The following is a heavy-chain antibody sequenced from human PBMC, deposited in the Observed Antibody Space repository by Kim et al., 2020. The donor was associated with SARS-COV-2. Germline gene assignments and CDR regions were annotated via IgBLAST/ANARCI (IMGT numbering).Heavy chain of an antibody. D-gene: IGHD2-15*01. J-gene: IGHJ4*01. CDR2: ISYDGSNK. Sequence: GGSLRLSCAASGFTFSSYGMHWVRQAPGKGLEWVAVISYDGSNKYYADSVKGRFTISRDNSKNTLYLQMNSLRAEDTAVYYCARGSWQVAIITPIDYWG. CDR1: GFTFSSYG. CDR3: ARGSWQVAIITPIDY. V-gene: IGHV3-33*05.